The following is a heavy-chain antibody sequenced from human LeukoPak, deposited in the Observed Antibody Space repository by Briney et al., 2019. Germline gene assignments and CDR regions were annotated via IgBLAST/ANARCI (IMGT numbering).Heavy chain of an antibody. J-gene: IGHJ3*02. CDR1: GGTFSSYA. D-gene: IGHD6-13*01. CDR2: IIPIFGTA. V-gene: IGHV1-69*01. Sequence: SVKVSCKASGGTFSSYAISWVRQAPGQGLEWMGGIIPIFGTANYAQKFQGRVTITADESTSTAYMELSSLRSEDTAVYYCARHLRIAAAGTWSAFDIWGQGTMVTVSS. CDR3: ARHLRIAAAGTWSAFDI.